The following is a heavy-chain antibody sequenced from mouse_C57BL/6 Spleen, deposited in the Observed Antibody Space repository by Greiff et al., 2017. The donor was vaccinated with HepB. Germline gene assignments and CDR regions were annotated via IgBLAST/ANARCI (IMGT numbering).Heavy chain of an antibody. CDR1: GFTFSDYG. Sequence: EVKLVESGGGLVKPGGSLKLSCAASGFTFSDYGMHWVRQAPEKGLEWVAYISSGSSTIYYADTVKGRFTISRDNAKNTLFLQMTSLRSEDTAMYYCARPVTTVVEGDAMYYWGQGTSVTVSS. CDR3: ARPVTTVVEGDAMYY. V-gene: IGHV5-17*01. J-gene: IGHJ4*01. D-gene: IGHD1-1*01. CDR2: ISSGSSTI.